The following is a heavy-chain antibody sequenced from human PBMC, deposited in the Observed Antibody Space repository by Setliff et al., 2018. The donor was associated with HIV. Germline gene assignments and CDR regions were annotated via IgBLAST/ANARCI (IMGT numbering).Heavy chain of an antibody. Sequence: PSETLSLTCTVSGGSVGSGSYYRSWIRQPPGKGLEYIGYIYYTWSTTYNPSLKSRVSMSIDTSKNQFSLRLTSVTAADTAVYYCARDPPGHGDSNAYWGQGTLVTVSS. CDR3: ARDPPGHGDSNAY. CDR1: GGSVGSGSYY. V-gene: IGHV4-61*01. D-gene: IGHD4-17*01. J-gene: IGHJ4*02. CDR2: IYYTWST.